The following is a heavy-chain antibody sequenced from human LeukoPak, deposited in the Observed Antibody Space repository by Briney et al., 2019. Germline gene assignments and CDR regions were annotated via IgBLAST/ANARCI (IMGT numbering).Heavy chain of an antibody. V-gene: IGHV3-9*01. J-gene: IGHJ4*02. CDR1: GFTFDDYA. Sequence: GGSLRLSCAASGFTFDDYAMHWVRQAPGKGLEWVSGISWNSGSIDYADSVKGRFTISRDNAKNSLYLQMNSLRAEDTAVYYCARGPGSPFGYWGQGTLVTVSS. CDR3: ARGPGSPFGY. D-gene: IGHD1-14*01. CDR2: ISWNSGSI.